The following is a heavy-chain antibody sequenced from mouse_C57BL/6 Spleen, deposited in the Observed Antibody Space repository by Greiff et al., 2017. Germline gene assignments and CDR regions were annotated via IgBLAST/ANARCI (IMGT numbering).Heavy chain of an antibody. Sequence: EVQLQQSGPELVKPGASVKISCKASGYTFTDYYMNWVKQSHGKSLEWIGDINPNNGGTSYNQKFKGKATLTVDKSSSPAYMELRSLTSEDSAVYYCAAYYDYDEDDYWGQGTTLTVSS. D-gene: IGHD2-4*01. CDR3: AAYYDYDEDDY. V-gene: IGHV1-26*01. J-gene: IGHJ2*01. CDR2: INPNNGGT. CDR1: GYTFTDYY.